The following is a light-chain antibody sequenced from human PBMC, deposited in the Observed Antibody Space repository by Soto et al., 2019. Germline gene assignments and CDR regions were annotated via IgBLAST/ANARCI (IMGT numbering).Light chain of an antibody. CDR3: QPRSSWVGT. CDR1: QSVGSS. V-gene: IGKV3-11*01. J-gene: IGKJ3*01. CDR2: DAS. Sequence: EIVLTQSPATLSLSPGERATLSCRASQSVGSSLAWYQQKSGQTPRLLIYDASNRAPGIADRFSGSGSETNYTHTISSLEPEDFAVYYCQPRSSWVGTFGPGKKVDIK.